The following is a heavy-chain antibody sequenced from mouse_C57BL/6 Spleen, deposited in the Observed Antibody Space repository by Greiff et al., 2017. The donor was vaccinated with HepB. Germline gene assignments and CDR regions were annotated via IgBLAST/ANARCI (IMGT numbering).Heavy chain of an antibody. J-gene: IGHJ2*01. CDR3: ARRGSSYDFDY. Sequence: EVKLVESGGGLVQPGGSLKLSCAASGFTFSDYGMAWVRQAPRKGPEWVAFISNLAYSIYYADTVTGRFTISRENAKNTLYLEMSSLRSEDTAMYYCARRGSSYDFDYWGQGTTLTVSS. CDR2: ISNLAYSI. CDR1: GFTFSDYG. V-gene: IGHV5-15*01. D-gene: IGHD1-1*01.